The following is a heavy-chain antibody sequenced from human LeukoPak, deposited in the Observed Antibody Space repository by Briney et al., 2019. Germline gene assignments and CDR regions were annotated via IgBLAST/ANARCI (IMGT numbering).Heavy chain of an antibody. J-gene: IGHJ6*03. V-gene: IGHV1-46*01. D-gene: IGHD6-25*01. Sequence: ASVTVSCKASGYTFTSYYMHWVRQAPGQGLEWMGIINPSGGSTSYAQKFQGRVTMTRDMSTSTVYMELSSLRSEDTAVYYCARDLGRAATDYYYYMDVWGKGTTVTVSS. CDR3: ARDLGRAATDYYYYMDV. CDR1: GYTFTSYY. CDR2: INPSGGST.